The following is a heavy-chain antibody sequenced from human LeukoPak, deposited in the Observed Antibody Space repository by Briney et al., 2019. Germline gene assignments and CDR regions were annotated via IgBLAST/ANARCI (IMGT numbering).Heavy chain of an antibody. Sequence: TGGSLRLSCAASGFNFGEFWMAWVRQTPGMGLEWVADIKEDGSESFYVDSVKGRFTISRDNSKNSLDLQMNRLRGDDTALYFCVRDSRPGGAMGLCHNFDLWGLGTLVTVSS. CDR2: IKEDGSES. CDR3: VRDSRPGGAMGLCHNFDL. V-gene: IGHV3-7*01. D-gene: IGHD3-16*01. CDR1: GFNFGEFW. J-gene: IGHJ4*02.